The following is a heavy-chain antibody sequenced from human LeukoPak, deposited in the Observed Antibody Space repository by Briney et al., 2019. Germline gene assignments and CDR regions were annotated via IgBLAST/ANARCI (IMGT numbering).Heavy chain of an antibody. D-gene: IGHD3-10*01. Sequence: SETLSLTCTVSNGSISTHFWSWIRQPPGKGLEWIGYISYSGTTHFNPSLKSRVTMSVDTSKRQFSLRLSSVTAGDTAVYYCARDQTPTLSMPRGGAFDIWGQGTMVSVSS. J-gene: IGHJ3*02. CDR1: NGSISTHF. CDR2: ISYSGTT. CDR3: ARDQTPTLSMPRGGAFDI. V-gene: IGHV4-59*11.